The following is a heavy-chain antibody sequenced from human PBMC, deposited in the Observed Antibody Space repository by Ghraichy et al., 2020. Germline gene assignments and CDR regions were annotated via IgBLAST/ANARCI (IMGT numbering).Heavy chain of an antibody. D-gene: IGHD6-19*01. CDR2: INSDGSST. CDR3: ARGVPVAGTWSMTYYYYGMDV. V-gene: IGHV3-74*01. CDR1: GFTFSSYW. J-gene: IGHJ6*02. Sequence: ETLSLTCAASGFTFSSYWMHWVRQAPGKGLVWVSRINSDGSSTSYADSVKGRFTISRDNAKNTLYLQMNSLRAEDTAVYYCARGVPVAGTWSMTYYYYGMDVWGQGTTVTVSS.